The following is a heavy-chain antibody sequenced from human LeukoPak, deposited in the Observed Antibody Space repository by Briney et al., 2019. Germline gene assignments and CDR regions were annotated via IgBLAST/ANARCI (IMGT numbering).Heavy chain of an antibody. Sequence: GGSLRLSCAASGFTFSSYAMSWVRQAPGKGLEWVSAISGGGGNTYYADSVKGRFTISRDNSKNTLYLQMNSLRAEDTAVYYWAKDVKRAHGSISNYGGQGTLVTVSS. V-gene: IGHV3-23*01. CDR3: AKDVKRAHGSISNY. CDR1: GFTFSSYA. J-gene: IGHJ4*02. CDR2: ISGGGGNT. D-gene: IGHD4-23*01.